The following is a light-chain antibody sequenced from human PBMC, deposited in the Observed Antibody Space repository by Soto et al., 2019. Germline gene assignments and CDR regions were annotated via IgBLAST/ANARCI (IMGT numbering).Light chain of an antibody. Sequence: AIRMTQSPSSFSASTGDRVTITCRASQGISSYLAWYQQKPGKAPKLLIYAASTLQTGVPSRFSGSGSGTDFTFTISCLQAENFGTYYWPQDYSYPLTVGGGTKVGIK. CDR2: AAS. J-gene: IGKJ4*01. CDR3: PQDYSYPLT. V-gene: IGKV1-8*01. CDR1: QGISSY.